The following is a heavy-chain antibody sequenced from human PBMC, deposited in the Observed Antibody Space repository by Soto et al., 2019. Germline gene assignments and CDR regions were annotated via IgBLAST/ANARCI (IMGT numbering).Heavy chain of an antibody. CDR1: GGTFSNYT. CDR3: ARSSPYIVVRKPTGNQDYYGMDV. Sequence: QVQLVQSGAEVKKPGSSVKVFCKASGGTFSNYTISWVRQAPGQGLEWMRGIIPGFGTTDYEQKFEGRVTITANGSTSTAYTNLSSLRSADTAVYYCARSSPYIVVRKPTGNQDYYGMDVWGQGTTVTVSS. J-gene: IGHJ6*02. V-gene: IGHV1-69*01. D-gene: IGHD2-2*01. CDR2: IIPGFGTT.